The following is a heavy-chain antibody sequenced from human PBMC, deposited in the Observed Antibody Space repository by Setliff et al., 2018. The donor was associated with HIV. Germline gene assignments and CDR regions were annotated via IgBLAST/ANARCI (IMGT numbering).Heavy chain of an antibody. J-gene: IGHJ4*02. V-gene: IGHV3-15*01. CDR2: IKSKSDGGTA. CDR3: GRSGKSGELYAY. Sequence: GGSLRLSCAASGFTFTNAWMSWVRQAPGKGLEWVGRIKSKSDGGTADFAAPLKGRFTISRDDSKNTLYLQMNSLKSEDTAVYYCGRSGKSGELYAYWGQGTQVTVSS. CDR1: GFTFTNAW. D-gene: IGHD3-10*01.